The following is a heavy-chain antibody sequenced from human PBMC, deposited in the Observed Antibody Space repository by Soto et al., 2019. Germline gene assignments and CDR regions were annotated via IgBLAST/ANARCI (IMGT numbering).Heavy chain of an antibody. D-gene: IGHD2-2*01. CDR3: TRHSEVVPAADFDY. CDR2: INHSGST. CDR1: GGSFSGYY. J-gene: IGHJ4*02. Sequence: PSETLSLTCAVYGGSFSGYYWSWIRQPPGKGLEWIGEINHSGSTNYNPSLKSRVTISVDTSKNQFSLKLSSVTAADTAVYYCTRHSEVVPAADFDYWGQGTLVTVSS. V-gene: IGHV4-34*01.